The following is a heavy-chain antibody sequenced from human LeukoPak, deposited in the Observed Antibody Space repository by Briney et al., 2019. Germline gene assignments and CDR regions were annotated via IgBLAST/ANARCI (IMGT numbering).Heavy chain of an antibody. CDR2: IYNNEST. J-gene: IGHJ4*02. CDR1: GGSMSSHY. Sequence: SETLSLTCTVSGGSMSSHYWSWIRQPPGKGLEWIGYIYNNESTNYNPSLRSRVTISVGTSENQFSLKLTSVTAADTAVYYCARGTRGPLVRRITIFDYWGQGTLVTVSS. D-gene: IGHD3-10*01. CDR3: ARGTRGPLVRRITIFDY. V-gene: IGHV4-59*11.